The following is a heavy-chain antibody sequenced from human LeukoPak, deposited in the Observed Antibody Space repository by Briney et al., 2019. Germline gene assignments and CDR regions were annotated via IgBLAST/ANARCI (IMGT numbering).Heavy chain of an antibody. CDR3: AGSYYYDTHMDV. J-gene: IGHJ6*04. CDR2: IYYTGST. V-gene: IGHV4-59*11. D-gene: IGHD3-22*01. Sequence: SETLSLTCTVSGDSIISHYWSWLRQPPGKGLEWIAFIYYTGSTNSNPSLKSRVTISVDTSKNQFSLRLSSVTAADTAVYYCAGSYYYDTHMDVWGKGTTVTVSS. CDR1: GDSIISHY.